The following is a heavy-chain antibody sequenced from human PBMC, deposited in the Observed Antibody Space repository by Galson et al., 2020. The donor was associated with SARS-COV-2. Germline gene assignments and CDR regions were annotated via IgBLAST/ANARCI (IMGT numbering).Heavy chain of an antibody. J-gene: IGHJ6*02. CDR2: INTNTGNP. D-gene: IGHD3-3*01. V-gene: IGHV7-4-1*02. CDR3: ARDTVYDFWRASYYYGMDV. Sequence: ASVKVSCKASGYTFTSYAMHWVRQAPGQGLEWMGWINTNTGNPTYAQGFTGRFVFSLDTSVSTAYLQISSLKAEDTAVYYCARDTVYDFWRASYYYGMDVWGQGTTVTVSS. CDR1: GYTFTSYA.